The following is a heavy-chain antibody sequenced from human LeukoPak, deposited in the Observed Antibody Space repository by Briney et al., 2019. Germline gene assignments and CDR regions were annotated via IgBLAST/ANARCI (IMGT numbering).Heavy chain of an antibody. Sequence: PSQTLSLTCTVSGGSISSGDYYWSWIRQPPGKGLEWIGYIYYSGSTYYNPSLKSRVTISVDTSKNQFSLKLSSVTAADTAVYYCARDTPYSNNPVRWGQGTLVTVSS. D-gene: IGHD4-11*01. CDR2: IYYSGST. CDR1: GGSISSGDYY. V-gene: IGHV4-30-4*08. CDR3: ARDTPYSNNPVR. J-gene: IGHJ4*02.